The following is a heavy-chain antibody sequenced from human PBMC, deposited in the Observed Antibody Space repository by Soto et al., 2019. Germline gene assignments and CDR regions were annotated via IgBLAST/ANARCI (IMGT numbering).Heavy chain of an antibody. CDR2: IWYDGSNK. CDR1: GFTFSSYG. Sequence: QVQLVESGGGVVQPGRSLRLSCAASGFTFSSYGMHWVRQAPGKGLEWVAVIWYDGSNKYYADSVKGRFTISRDNSKNTLYLQMNSLRAEDTAVYYCARDDRSFWSGYLIDYWGQGTLVTVSS. CDR3: ARDDRSFWSGYLIDY. D-gene: IGHD3-3*01. V-gene: IGHV3-33*01. J-gene: IGHJ4*02.